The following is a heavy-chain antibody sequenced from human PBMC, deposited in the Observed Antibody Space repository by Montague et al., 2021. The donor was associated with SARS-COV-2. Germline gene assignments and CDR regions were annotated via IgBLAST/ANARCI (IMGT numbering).Heavy chain of an antibody. V-gene: IGHV4-59*13. Sequence: SETLSLTCSVSGGSISSYHWGWIRQSPGKGLEWIGYIFHSGITDYNPSLKSRVTISVDMSKNQFSLQLNSVTAADSAVYYCARTEYNWNDWFDPWGQGTLVTVSS. CDR2: IFHSGIT. D-gene: IGHD1-20*01. J-gene: IGHJ5*02. CDR3: ARTEYNWNDWFDP. CDR1: GGSISSYH.